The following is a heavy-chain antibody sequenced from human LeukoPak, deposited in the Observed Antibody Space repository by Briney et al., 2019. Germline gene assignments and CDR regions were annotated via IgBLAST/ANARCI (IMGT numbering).Heavy chain of an antibody. D-gene: IGHD3-10*01. J-gene: IGHJ6*03. V-gene: IGHV3-9*01. CDR3: AKSGKDGLLWFGELVSNYYYMDV. CDR1: GFILDDYA. Sequence: GRSLRLSCAASGFILDDYAMHWVRQAPGKGLEWVSGVSWKSDTVGYADSVKGRFTISRDNAKNSLYLQMNGLRAEDTALYYCAKSGKDGLLWFGELVSNYYYMDVWGKGTTVTVSS. CDR2: VSWKSDTV.